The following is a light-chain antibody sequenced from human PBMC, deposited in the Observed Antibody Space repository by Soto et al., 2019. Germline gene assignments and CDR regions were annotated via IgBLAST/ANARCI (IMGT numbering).Light chain of an antibody. CDR1: QSVSSN. Sequence: EIVMTQSPATLSVSPGERATLSCRASQSVSSNLAWYQQKPGQAPRLLIYGTYIRATGIPARFSGSGSGTEFTLTISSLQSEDFAVYYCQQHNNWPPLTFGGGTKVEIK. CDR3: QQHNNWPPLT. CDR2: GTY. J-gene: IGKJ4*01. V-gene: IGKV3D-15*01.